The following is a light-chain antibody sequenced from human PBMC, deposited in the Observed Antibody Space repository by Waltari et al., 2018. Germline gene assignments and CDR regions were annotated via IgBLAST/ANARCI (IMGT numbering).Light chain of an antibody. CDR1: KSVSSN. CDR3: QQYHSWPPIFT. Sequence: EIVMTQSPATLSVSPGERATLSCRASKSVSSNLAWYQQKPGQAPKLLISGASTRATGIPARFRGSGSGTEFTLTISSLHSEDFASYYCQQYHSWPPIFTFGPGTKVDIK. V-gene: IGKV3-15*01. J-gene: IGKJ3*01. CDR2: GAS.